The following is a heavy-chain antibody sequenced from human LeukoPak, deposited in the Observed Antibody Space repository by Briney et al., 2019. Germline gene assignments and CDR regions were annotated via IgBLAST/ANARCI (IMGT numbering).Heavy chain of an antibody. Sequence: GGSLRLSCAASGFTFSDYYMSWIRQAPGKGLEWVSYISSSGSTIYYADSLKGRFAISRDNSKNTLYLQMNSLRVEDTGVYYCARARPTGGSYLPGGSGHPGRDAFDIWGQGTLVTVSS. J-gene: IGHJ3*02. CDR3: ARARPTGGSYLPGGSGHPGRDAFDI. CDR2: ISSSGSTI. D-gene: IGHD3-3*01. CDR1: GFTFSDYY. V-gene: IGHV3-11*01.